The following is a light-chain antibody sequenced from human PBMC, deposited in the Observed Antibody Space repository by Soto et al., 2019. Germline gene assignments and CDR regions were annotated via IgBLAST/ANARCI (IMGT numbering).Light chain of an antibody. CDR1: QSVSNNY. CDR3: QQYGSSGT. V-gene: IGKV3-20*01. J-gene: IGKJ1*01. CDR2: GAS. Sequence: IVLTPSPSTLSFSPGDRAPLSCRASQSVSNNYLAWYQQKPGQAPRLLIYGASNRATGIPDRFSGSGSGTDFTLTISRLEPEDFAVYYCQQYGSSGTFGQGTKVDI.